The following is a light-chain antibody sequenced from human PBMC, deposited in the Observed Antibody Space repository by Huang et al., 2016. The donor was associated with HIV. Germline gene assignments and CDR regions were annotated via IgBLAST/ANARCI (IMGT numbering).Light chain of an antibody. J-gene: IGKJ1*01. V-gene: IGKV4-1*01. CDR1: QSLLYRSNNKNH. Sequence: IVLTQSPHSLAVSLGERATINCKSSQSLLYRSNNKNHLVWYQQKPGQPPKLLMYWASTRESGVPDRFSASGSGTDFTLTISSLQAEDVAVYYCQQYYTVPWTFGQGTKVEI. CDR3: QQYYTVPWT. CDR2: WAS.